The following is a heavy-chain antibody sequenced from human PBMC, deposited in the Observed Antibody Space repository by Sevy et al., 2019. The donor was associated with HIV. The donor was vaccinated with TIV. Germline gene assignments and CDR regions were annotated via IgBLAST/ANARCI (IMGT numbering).Heavy chain of an antibody. CDR1: GFTFSRNA. CDR3: TKVGYCSSTSCYSIYYGMDV. V-gene: IGHV3-23*01. J-gene: IGHJ6*02. CDR2: ITASGGST. D-gene: IGHD2-2*02. Sequence: GGSLRLSCAASGFTFSRNAMSWVRQAPGKGLEWASGITASGGSTCYSDSVKGRFTISRDNSKNTLYLQMNSLRVEDTAVYYCTKVGYCSSTSCYSIYYGMDVWGQGTTVTVSS.